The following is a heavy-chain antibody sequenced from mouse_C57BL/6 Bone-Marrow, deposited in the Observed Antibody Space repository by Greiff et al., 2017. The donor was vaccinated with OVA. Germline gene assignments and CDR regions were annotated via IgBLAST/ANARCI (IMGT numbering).Heavy chain of an antibody. CDR1: GYTFTSYW. CDR2: IHPNSGST. J-gene: IGHJ1*03. V-gene: IGHV1-64*01. CDR3: ARGAYDYDGFDV. Sequence: VQLQQPGAELVKPGASVKLSCKASGYTFTSYWMHWVKQRPGQGLEWIGMIHPNSGSTNYNEKFKSKATLTVDKSSSTAYRQLSSLTSEDSAVYYCARGAYDYDGFDVWGTGTTVTVSS. D-gene: IGHD2-4*01.